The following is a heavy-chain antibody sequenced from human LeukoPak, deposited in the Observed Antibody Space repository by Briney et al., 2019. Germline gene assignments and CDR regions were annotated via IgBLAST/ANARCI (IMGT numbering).Heavy chain of an antibody. V-gene: IGHV6-1*01. CDR2: TYYRSKWYN. Sequence: SQTLSVTCAISGDSVSSNSAAWNWTRQSPSRGLEWLGRTYYRSKWYNDYAVSVKSRITINPETSKNQFSLQLNSVTAEDTAVYYCARGGTYLFDYWGQGTLVTVSS. CDR1: GDSVSSNSAA. D-gene: IGHD1-26*01. J-gene: IGHJ4*02. CDR3: ARGGTYLFDY.